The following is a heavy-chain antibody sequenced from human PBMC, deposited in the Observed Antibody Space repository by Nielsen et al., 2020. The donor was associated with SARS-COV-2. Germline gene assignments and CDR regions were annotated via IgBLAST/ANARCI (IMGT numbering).Heavy chain of an antibody. CDR3: ARLRYSYGSPRLDY. CDR2: INHSGIT. J-gene: IGHJ4*02. D-gene: IGHD5-18*01. Sequence: SETLSLTCAVFGGSFSAYCWSWVRQPPGKGLEWIGEINHSGITNYNPSLKSRVTISVDTSKNQVSLNLTSVTAADTAVYYCARLRYSYGSPRLDYWGQGTLVTVSS. CDR1: GGSFSAYC. V-gene: IGHV4-34*01.